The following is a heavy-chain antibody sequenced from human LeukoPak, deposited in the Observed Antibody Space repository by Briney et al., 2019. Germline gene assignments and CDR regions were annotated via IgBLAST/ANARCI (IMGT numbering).Heavy chain of an antibody. V-gene: IGHV1-8*01. CDR2: MYPNSGNT. Sequence: ASVKVSCKASGYTFTSYDINWVRQAAGQGLEWMGWMYPNSGNTGYAQKFQGRVTMTRNTSISTAYMELSSLRSDDTAVYYCARVLWFGELSAYWGQGTLVTVSS. J-gene: IGHJ4*02. D-gene: IGHD3-10*01. CDR1: GYTFTSYD. CDR3: ARVLWFGELSAY.